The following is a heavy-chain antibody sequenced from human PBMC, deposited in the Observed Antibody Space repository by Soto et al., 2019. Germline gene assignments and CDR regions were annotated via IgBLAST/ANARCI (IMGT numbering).Heavy chain of an antibody. D-gene: IGHD1-1*01. CDR2: ISYDGSNK. V-gene: IGHV3-30-3*01. CDR1: RFSFSSYA. CDR3: XRXXXXXXXTTLY. Sequence: QVQLVESGGGVVQPGRSLRLSCAASRFSFSSYAMHWVRQAPGKGLEWVAIISYDGSNKYYADSVKGRFTISRDNSKNTLYLQMNSLTTEDXAVYYCXRXXXXXXXTTLYWGQGTLVTVSS. J-gene: IGHJ4*02.